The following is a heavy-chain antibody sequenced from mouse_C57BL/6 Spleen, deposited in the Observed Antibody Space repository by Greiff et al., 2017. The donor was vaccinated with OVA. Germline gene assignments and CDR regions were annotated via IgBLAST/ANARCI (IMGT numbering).Heavy chain of an antibody. V-gene: IGHV1-61*01. Sequence: QVQLQQPGAELVRPGSSVKLSCKASGYTFTSYWMDWVKQRPGQGLEWIGNIYPSDSETHYNQKFKDKATLTVDKSSSTAYMQLSSLTSEDSAVYYCARSGDYWFADWGQGTLVTVSA. J-gene: IGHJ3*01. CDR2: IYPSDSET. CDR3: ARSGDYWFAD. D-gene: IGHD2-4*01. CDR1: GYTFTSYW.